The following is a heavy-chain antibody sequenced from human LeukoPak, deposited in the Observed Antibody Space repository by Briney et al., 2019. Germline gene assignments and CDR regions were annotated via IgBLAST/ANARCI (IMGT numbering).Heavy chain of an antibody. D-gene: IGHD2-2*01. CDR3: ARYGGYCSSTSCRAFDY. J-gene: IGHJ4*02. V-gene: IGHV3-7*03. Sequence: GSLRLSCAASGFTFSSYWMSWVRQAPGKGLEWVANIKQDGSEKYYVDSVKGRFTISRDNAKNSLYLQMNSLRAKDTAVYYCARYGGYCSSTSCRAFDYWGQGTLVTVSS. CDR1: GFTFSSYW. CDR2: IKQDGSEK.